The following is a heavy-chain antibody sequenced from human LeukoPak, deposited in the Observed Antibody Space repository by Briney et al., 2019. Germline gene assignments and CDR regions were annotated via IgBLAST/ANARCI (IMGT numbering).Heavy chain of an antibody. V-gene: IGHV3-23*01. CDR1: GFTFSSYA. CDR2: ISGSGGST. J-gene: IGHJ4*02. CDR3: ARGDYYDSSGTFDY. Sequence: GGSLRLSCAASGFTFSSYAMSWVRQAPGKGLEWVSAISGSGGSTYYADSVKGRFTISRDNAQHSLYLQMNSLRAEDTAVYYCARGDYYDSSGTFDYWGQGALVTVSS. D-gene: IGHD3-22*01.